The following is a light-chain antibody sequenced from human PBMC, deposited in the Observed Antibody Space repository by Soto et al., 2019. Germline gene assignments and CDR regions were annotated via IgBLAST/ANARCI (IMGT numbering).Light chain of an antibody. CDR3: PQTHSLQLP. V-gene: IGKV1-12*01. CDR1: QGVGGW. J-gene: IGKJ3*01. Sequence: IQMTQSPSSVSASVGDRVTMTCRASQGVGGWLAWYQQKPGKVPKLLIYATSSLHSGVPSRFSGSGSGRYLTLRISSLQPEDFATYYCPQTHSLQLPLGPRPKVDIK. CDR2: ATS.